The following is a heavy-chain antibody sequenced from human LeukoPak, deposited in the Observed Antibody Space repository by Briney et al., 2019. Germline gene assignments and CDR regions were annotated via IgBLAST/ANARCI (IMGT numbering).Heavy chain of an antibody. CDR3: ARDHGSGSYYNGDGY. CDR2: IIPIFGTA. CDR1: GGTFSSYA. J-gene: IGHJ4*02. V-gene: IGHV1-69*05. D-gene: IGHD3-10*01. Sequence: SVKVSCKASGGTFSSYAISWVRQAPGQGLEWIGRIIPIFGTANYAQKFQGRVTITTDESTSTAYMELSSLRSEDTAVYYCARDHGSGSYYNGDGYWGQGTLVTVS.